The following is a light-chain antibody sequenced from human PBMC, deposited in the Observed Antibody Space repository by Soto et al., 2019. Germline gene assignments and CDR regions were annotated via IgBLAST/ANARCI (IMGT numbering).Light chain of an antibody. J-gene: IGLJ1*01. V-gene: IGLV2-8*01. CDR3: SSYGGSALFV. CDR1: SSDSGGYNY. Sequence: APAQPPSTAGPPGQSATIASSRTSSDSGGYNYLSWIQYHPGKAPNLLIHEVNKRPSGDPDLFSGSKSGNTASLTVSGLQADDEDDYYCSSYGGSALFVCGTGTKVTGL. CDR2: EVN.